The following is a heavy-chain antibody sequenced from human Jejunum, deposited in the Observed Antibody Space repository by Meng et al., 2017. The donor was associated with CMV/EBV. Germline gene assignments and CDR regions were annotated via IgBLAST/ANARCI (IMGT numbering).Heavy chain of an antibody. D-gene: IGHD2/OR15-2a*01. Sequence: TGNTMNWMRKAPGQGLEWVGWIKPNSGFRNNAQKVRGRGTRTRDTATSTAYMELSRGRSDDKAVYFCARDLGGHIAIGPPAEWYLDLWGRGTLVTVSS. V-gene: IGHV1-2*02. J-gene: IGHJ2*01. CDR3: ARDLGGHIAIGPPAEWYLDL. CDR2: IKPNSGFR. CDR1: TGNT.